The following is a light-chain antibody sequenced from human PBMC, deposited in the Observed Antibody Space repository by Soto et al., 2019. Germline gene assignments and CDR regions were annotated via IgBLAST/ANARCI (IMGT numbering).Light chain of an antibody. CDR1: SSDIGGYNS. J-gene: IGLJ3*02. Sequence: QSALTQPPSASGSPGQSVTISCTGTSSDIGGYNSVSWYQQHPGKAPKLMIYEVNKRPSGVPDRFSGSKSGNTASLTVSGLQAEDEADYFCISSAGSNNFVVFGGGTKLTVL. CDR2: EVN. V-gene: IGLV2-8*01. CDR3: ISSAGSNNFVV.